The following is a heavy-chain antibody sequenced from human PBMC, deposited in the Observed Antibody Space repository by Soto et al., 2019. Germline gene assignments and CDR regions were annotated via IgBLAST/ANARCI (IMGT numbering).Heavy chain of an antibody. D-gene: IGHD2-21*02. V-gene: IGHV1-69*13. J-gene: IGHJ4*02. CDR3: ARDLGNKHYYYFY. Sequence: GASVKVSCKASGGTFSNYAISWVRQAPGQGLEWMGGIIPIFGTANYAQKFQGRVTITADESTSTAYMELSSLRSEDTAVYYCARDLGNKHYYYFYWGQGTLGTVSS. CDR2: IIPIFGTA. CDR1: GGTFSNYA.